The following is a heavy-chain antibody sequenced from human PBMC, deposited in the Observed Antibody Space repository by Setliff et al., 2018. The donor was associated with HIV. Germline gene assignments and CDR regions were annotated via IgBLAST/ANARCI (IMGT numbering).Heavy chain of an antibody. D-gene: IGHD1-1*01. CDR3: ARDQFTWNDHDQNNHYYGMDV. V-gene: IGHV3-74*01. J-gene: IGHJ6*02. CDR1: GFTFSSYW. CDR2: INSDGSST. Sequence: GGSLRLSCVGSGFTFSSYWMHWVRQAPGKGLVWVSRINSDGSSTSYADSVKGRFTISRDNAKNSLYLQMNSLRAEDTAVYYCARDQFTWNDHDQNNHYYGMDVWGQGTTVTVSS.